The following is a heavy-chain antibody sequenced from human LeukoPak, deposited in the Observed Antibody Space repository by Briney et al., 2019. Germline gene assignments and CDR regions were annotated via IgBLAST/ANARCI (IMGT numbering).Heavy chain of an antibody. Sequence: GGSLRLSCAASGFIFSRYWMYWVRQAPGKGLVWVSRMSSDGSSTNYADSVKGRFTISRDNAKNTLYLHMNSLRAEDTAVYYCTREGMYNNTWHLFDSWGQGTLVTVSS. CDR3: TREGMYNNTWHLFDS. CDR1: GFIFSRYW. D-gene: IGHD6-13*01. J-gene: IGHJ4*02. V-gene: IGHV3-74*01. CDR2: MSSDGSST.